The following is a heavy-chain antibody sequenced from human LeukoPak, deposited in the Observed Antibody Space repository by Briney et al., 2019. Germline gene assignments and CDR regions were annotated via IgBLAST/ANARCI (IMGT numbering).Heavy chain of an antibody. Sequence: SETLSLTCTVSGGSISSYCWRWIRQPPGKGLEWIGRIYTSGSTNYNPSLKSRVTMSVDTSKNQFSLKLSSVTAADTAVYYCARADSYYDSSGYLGPWGQGTLVTVSS. CDR1: GGSISSYC. J-gene: IGHJ5*02. V-gene: IGHV4-4*07. CDR2: IYTSGST. CDR3: ARADSYYDSSGYLGP. D-gene: IGHD3-22*01.